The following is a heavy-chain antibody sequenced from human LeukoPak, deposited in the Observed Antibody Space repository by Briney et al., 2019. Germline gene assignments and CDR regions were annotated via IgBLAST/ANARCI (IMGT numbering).Heavy chain of an antibody. Sequence: ASVKVSCKASGYTFTSYGISWVRQAPGQGLEWMEWISAYNGNTNYAQKLQGRVTMTTDTSTSTAYMELRSLRSDDTAVYYCARDGYRYDSSGYQDYWGQGTLVTVSS. V-gene: IGHV1-18*01. CDR3: ARDGYRYDSSGYQDY. D-gene: IGHD3-22*01. CDR2: ISAYNGNT. CDR1: GYTFTSYG. J-gene: IGHJ4*02.